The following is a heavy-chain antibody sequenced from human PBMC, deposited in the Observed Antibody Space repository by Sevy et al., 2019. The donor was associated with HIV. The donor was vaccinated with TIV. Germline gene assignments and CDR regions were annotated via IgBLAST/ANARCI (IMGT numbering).Heavy chain of an antibody. J-gene: IGHJ5*02. D-gene: IGHD3-16*01. V-gene: IGHV1-18*01. Sequence: ASVKVSCRASGYTFTTYGIGWVRQAPGQGLEWLGWISVNSGKTKYAEEVRGRVTMTTDTSTNTAYMELRSLRSDDTAVYFCARRGASSSGGWWFDPWGQGTLVTVSS. CDR3: ARRGASSSGGWWFDP. CDR2: ISVNSGKT. CDR1: GYTFTTYG.